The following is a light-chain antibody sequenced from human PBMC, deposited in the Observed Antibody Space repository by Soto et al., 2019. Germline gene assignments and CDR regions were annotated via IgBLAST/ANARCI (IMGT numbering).Light chain of an antibody. CDR1: QSVSSSY. CDR3: QQYYSSPYT. CDR2: GAS. V-gene: IGKV3-20*01. J-gene: IGKJ2*01. Sequence: EIVLTQSPGTLSLSPGERATLSCRASQSVSSSYLAWYQQKPGQAPRLLIYGASSRATGIPDRFSGSGSWTDFTLTISTLEPEDFAVDYWQQYYSSPYTFGQGTKLVIK.